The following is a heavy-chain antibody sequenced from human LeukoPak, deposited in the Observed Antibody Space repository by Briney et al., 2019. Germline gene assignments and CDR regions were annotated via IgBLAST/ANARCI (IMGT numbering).Heavy chain of an antibody. V-gene: IGHV4-59*12. CDR3: ARGGGRTGYYFDY. CDR1: GGSISSYY. Sequence: SETLSLTCTVSGGSISSYYWSWIRQPPGKGLEWIGYIYYSGSTNYNPSLKSRVTISLDTSKNQFSLELSSVTAADTAVYYCARGGGRTGYYFDYWGQGTLVTVSS. D-gene: IGHD1-1*01. CDR2: IYYSGST. J-gene: IGHJ4*02.